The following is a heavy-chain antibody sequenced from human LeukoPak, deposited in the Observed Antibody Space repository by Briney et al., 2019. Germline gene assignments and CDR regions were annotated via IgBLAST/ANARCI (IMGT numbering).Heavy chain of an antibody. Sequence: SETLSLTYAVYGGSFSGYYWSWIRQPPGKGLEWIGEINHSGSTNYNPSLKSRVTISVDTSKNQFSLKLSSVTAADTAVYYCAVRSRGLRRPPDYWGQGTLVTVSS. V-gene: IGHV4-34*01. CDR3: AVRSRGLRRPPDY. CDR2: INHSGST. J-gene: IGHJ4*02. D-gene: IGHD4-17*01. CDR1: GGSFSGYY.